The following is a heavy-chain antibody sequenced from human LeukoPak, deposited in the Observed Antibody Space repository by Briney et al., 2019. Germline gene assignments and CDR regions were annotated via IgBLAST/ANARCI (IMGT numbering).Heavy chain of an antibody. J-gene: IGHJ4*02. CDR1: RFTFNSYA. D-gene: IGHD3-22*01. CDR2: ISYDGSSK. CDR3: ARDYGVSVYYQPGRN. V-gene: IGHV3-30*04. Sequence: GGSLRLSCAASRFTFNSYAMSWVRQAPGKGLEWVAVISYDGSSKYYAESVKGRFTISRDDSKNTLYLQMNRLRADDTAVYYCARDYGVSVYYQPGRNWGQGTLVTVSS.